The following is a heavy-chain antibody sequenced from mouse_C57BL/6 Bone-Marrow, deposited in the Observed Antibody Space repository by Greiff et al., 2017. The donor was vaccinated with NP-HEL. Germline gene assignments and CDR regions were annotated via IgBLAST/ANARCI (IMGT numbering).Heavy chain of an antibody. CDR3: ARGGYYYGSRDY. CDR1: GYTFTDYY. D-gene: IGHD1-1*01. Sequence: VVKPGASVKISCKASGYTFTDYYMNWVKQSHGKSLEWIGDINPNNGGTSYNQKFKGKATLTVDKSSSTAYMELRSLTSEDSAVYYCARGGYYYGSRDYWGQGTTLTVSS. J-gene: IGHJ2*01. CDR2: INPNNGGT. V-gene: IGHV1-26*01.